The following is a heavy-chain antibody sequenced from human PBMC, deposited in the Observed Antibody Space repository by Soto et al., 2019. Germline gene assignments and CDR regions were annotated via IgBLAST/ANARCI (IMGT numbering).Heavy chain of an antibody. CDR1: GFTFSSYS. D-gene: IGHD2-2*01. V-gene: IGHV3-48*02. CDR3: ARGKDADNSNWLDP. J-gene: IGHJ5*02. CDR2: ITSTSSNI. Sequence: GGSLRLSCVASGFTFSSYSMNWVRQAPGKGLEWISYITSTSSNIHYIDSVKGRFTISRDNAKNSLFLQMNSLRDEDTAVYYCARGKDADNSNWLDPWGQGTLVTVSS.